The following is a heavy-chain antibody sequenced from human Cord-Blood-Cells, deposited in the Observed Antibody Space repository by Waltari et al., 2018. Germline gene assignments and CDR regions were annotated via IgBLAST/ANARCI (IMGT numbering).Heavy chain of an antibody. CDR1: GGSISSSSYY. CDR3: ASSTWDDAFDI. J-gene: IGHJ3*02. V-gene: IGHV4-39*01. D-gene: IGHD1-1*01. Sequence: QLQLQESGPGLVKPSETLSLTCTVSGGSISSSSYYWGWIRQPPGKGLEWIGSIYYSGGTYYSPSLKSRVTISVETSKNQFSLKLSSLTAADTAVYYCASSTWDDAFDIWGQGTMVTVSS. CDR2: IYYSGGT.